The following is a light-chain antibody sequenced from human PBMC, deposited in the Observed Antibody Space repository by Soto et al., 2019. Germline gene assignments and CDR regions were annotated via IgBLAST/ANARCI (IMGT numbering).Light chain of an antibody. J-gene: IGLJ2*01. CDR1: TSNVGSYNY. CDR3: CSYAGSYSPVA. CDR2: DVS. V-gene: IGLV2-11*01. Sequence: QSALTQPRSVSGSLGRPFPFPSPETTSNVGSYNYVSWYQQHPGKAPKLIIYDVSKWPSGVPDRFSGSKSGNTASLTISGLQAEDEADYYCCSYAGSYSPVAFGGGTKLTVL.